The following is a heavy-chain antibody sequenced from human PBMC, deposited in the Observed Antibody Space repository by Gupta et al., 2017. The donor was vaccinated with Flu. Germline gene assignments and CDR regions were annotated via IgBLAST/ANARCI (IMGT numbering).Heavy chain of an antibody. D-gene: IGHD5/OR15-5a*01. V-gene: IGHV3-23*01. J-gene: IGHJ6*02. CDR2: MSGSGGST. CDR1: GFTFSSYA. CDR3: ATGGLRGSGLDYYYYGMDV. Sequence: EVQLLESGGGLVQPGGSLRLSCAASGFTFSSYAMSWVRQAPGKGLEWVSAMSGSGGSTYYADSVKGRFTISRDNSKNTLYLQMNSRRAEDTAVYYCATGGLRGSGLDYYYYGMDVWGQGTTVTVSS.